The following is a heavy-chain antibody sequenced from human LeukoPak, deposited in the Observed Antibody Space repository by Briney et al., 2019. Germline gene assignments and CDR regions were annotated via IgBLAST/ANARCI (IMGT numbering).Heavy chain of an antibody. V-gene: IGHV3-23*01. D-gene: IGHD3-9*01. J-gene: IGHJ3*02. Sequence: GGSLRLSCIVSGFTLSSYEMSWVRQAPGKGLEWVSGIRANGETTYYADSVRGRFTISRDNSRSMVWLQMNSLTAEDTAMYYCGRDLDWGAFDIRGLGTLVTVSS. CDR3: GRDLDWGAFDI. CDR2: IRANGETT. CDR1: GFTLSSYE.